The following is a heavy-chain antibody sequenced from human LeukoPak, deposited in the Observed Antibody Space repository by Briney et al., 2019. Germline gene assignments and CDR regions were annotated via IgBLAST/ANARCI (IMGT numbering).Heavy chain of an antibody. CDR1: GGSISSSNW. J-gene: IGHJ6*02. V-gene: IGHV4-4*02. CDR2: IYYSGST. CDR3: ARLYSSSWFDYYYYGMDV. D-gene: IGHD6-13*01. Sequence: SETLSLTCAVPGGSISSSNWWSWVRQPPGKGLEWIGYIYYSGSTNYNPSLKSRVTISVDTSKNQFSLKLSSVTAADTAVYYCARLYSSSWFDYYYYGMDVWGQGTTVTVSS.